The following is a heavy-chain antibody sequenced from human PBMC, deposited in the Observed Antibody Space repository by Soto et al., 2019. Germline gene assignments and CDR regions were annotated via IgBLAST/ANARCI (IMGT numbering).Heavy chain of an antibody. CDR2: IIPIFGTA. CDR3: ARDSHRLRYFDWSTKAIPEERNWFDP. V-gene: IGHV1-69*13. J-gene: IGHJ5*02. Sequence: GASVKVSCKASGGTFSSYATSWLRQAPGQGLEWMGGIIPIFGTANYAQKFQGRVTITADESTSTAYMELSSLRSEDTAVYYCARDSHRLRYFDWSTKAIPEERNWFDPWGQGTLVTVSS. D-gene: IGHD3-9*01. CDR1: GGTFSSYA.